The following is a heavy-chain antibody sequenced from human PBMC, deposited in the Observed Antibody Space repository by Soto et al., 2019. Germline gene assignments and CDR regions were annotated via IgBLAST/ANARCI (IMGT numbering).Heavy chain of an antibody. D-gene: IGHD3-10*01. J-gene: IGHJ5*01. CDR2: IVPMFGTP. V-gene: IGHV1-69*01. Sequence: QVQLVQSGAKVKKPGSSVKVSCRASGGTFSSSAISWVRQAPGQGLEWMGGIVPMFGTPDIAQKFQGRVNITADEATGTAYMEVGSLRSEDTATYYCAKIGERSWFDSWGQGTLVNVSS. CDR3: AKIGERSWFDS. CDR1: GGTFSSSA.